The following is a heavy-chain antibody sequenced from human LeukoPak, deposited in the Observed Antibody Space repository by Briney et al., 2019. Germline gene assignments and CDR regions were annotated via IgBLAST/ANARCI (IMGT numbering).Heavy chain of an antibody. J-gene: IGHJ4*02. Sequence: GGSLRLSCAASGFTFDDYGMHWVRQAPGRGLEWVAFVQYDGSIKLYGDSVKGRFIISRDNSQSTLYLQMNSLRPEDTARYHCAKDVVGQQWVENYWGQGTLVTVSS. D-gene: IGHD6-19*01. CDR2: VQYDGSIK. CDR3: AKDVVGQQWVENY. CDR1: GFTFDDYG. V-gene: IGHV3-30*02.